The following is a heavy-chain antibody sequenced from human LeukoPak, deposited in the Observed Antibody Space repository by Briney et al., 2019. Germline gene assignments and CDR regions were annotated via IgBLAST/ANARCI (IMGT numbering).Heavy chain of an antibody. CDR1: GNSISIYC. V-gene: IGHV4-59*01. Sequence: SETLSLTRTVSGNSISIYCWSWIRQPPGKGLEWMGYIYFSGSTNYNPSLKSRVTISVDTSKNQFSLKLSSVTAADTAVYYCAREDRLSHHTVFDSWGQGTLVTVSS. CDR2: IYFSGST. J-gene: IGHJ4*02. CDR3: AREDRLSHHTVFDS. D-gene: IGHD3-16*02.